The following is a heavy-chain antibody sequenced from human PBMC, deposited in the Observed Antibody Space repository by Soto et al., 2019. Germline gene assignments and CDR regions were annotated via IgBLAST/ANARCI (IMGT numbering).Heavy chain of an antibody. V-gene: IGHV1-18*01. D-gene: IGHD1-1*01. CDR1: GYTFTSYG. CDR3: ARAEGYTWNDGGWFDT. CDR2: ISGYNGNT. J-gene: IGHJ5*02. Sequence: QVQLVQSGAEVKKPGASVKVSCKSSGYTFTSYGISWVRQAPGNGLEWLGWISGYNGNTNYAQKLQRRVTMTTDTSTSTAYMELRSLRSDDTAVYYCARAEGYTWNDGGWFDTWGQGTMVTVS.